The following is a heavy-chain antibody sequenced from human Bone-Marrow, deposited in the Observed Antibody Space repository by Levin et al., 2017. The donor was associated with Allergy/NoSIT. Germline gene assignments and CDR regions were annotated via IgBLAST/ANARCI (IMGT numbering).Heavy chain of an antibody. V-gene: IGHV1-69*06. D-gene: IGHD2-21*02. CDR2: IIPIFGTA. J-gene: IGHJ6*02. CDR3: ARDYLNSGGDSTYYYYGMDV. Sequence: SVKVSCKASGGTFSSYAISWVRQAPGQGLEWMGGIIPIFGTANYAQKFQGRVTITADKSTSTAYMELSSLRSEDTAVYYCARDYLNSGGDSTYYYYGMDVWGQGTTVTVSS. CDR1: GGTFSSYA.